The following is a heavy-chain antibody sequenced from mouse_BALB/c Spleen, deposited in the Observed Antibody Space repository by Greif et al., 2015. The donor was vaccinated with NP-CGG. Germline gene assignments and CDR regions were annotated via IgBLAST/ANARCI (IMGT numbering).Heavy chain of an antibody. J-gene: IGHJ3*01. Sequence: DLVKPGASVKLSCKASGYTFTSYWINWIKQRPGQGLEWIGRIAPGSGSTYYNEMFKGKATLTVDTSSSTAYIQLSSLSSEDSAVYFCARSGDYDWFAYWGQGTLVTVSA. D-gene: IGHD2-4*01. CDR2: IAPGSGST. CDR1: GYTFTSYW. V-gene: IGHV1S41*01. CDR3: ARSGDYDWFAY.